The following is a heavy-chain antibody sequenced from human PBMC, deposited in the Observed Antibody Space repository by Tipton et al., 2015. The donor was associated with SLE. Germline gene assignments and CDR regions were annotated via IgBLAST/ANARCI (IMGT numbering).Heavy chain of an antibody. CDR3: EGAATGTNYYMDV. CDR1: GPSINNAYY. J-gene: IGHJ6*03. V-gene: IGHV4-38-2*02. Sequence: TLSLTCTVSGPSINNAYYWGWIRQPPGKGLEWIGNFYHSGITYYNPSLKTRVTISVDTSKNQFSLKLSSVTAADTAVYYCEGAATGTNYYMDVWGKGTTVTVSS. D-gene: IGHD4-17*01. CDR2: FYHSGIT.